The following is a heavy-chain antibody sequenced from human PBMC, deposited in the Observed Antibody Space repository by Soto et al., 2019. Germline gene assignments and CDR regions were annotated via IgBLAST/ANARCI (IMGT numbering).Heavy chain of an antibody. V-gene: IGHV3-33*01. CDR2: IWYDGSNK. Sequence: QVQLVESGGGVVQPGRSLRLSCEASGFTFSSYDMHWVRQAPGKGLESVAVIWYDGSNKYYADSVKGRFTISRDNSKNTLYLQMNSLRAEDTAVYYCAREEPMVRGVIPYYYGMDVWGQGTTVTVSS. CDR3: AREEPMVRGVIPYYYGMDV. CDR1: GFTFSSYD. J-gene: IGHJ6*02. D-gene: IGHD3-10*01.